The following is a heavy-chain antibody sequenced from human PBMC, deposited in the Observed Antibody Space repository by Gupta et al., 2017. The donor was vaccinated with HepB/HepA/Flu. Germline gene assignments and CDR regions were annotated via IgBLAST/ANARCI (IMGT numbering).Heavy chain of an antibody. J-gene: IGHJ4*02. CDR1: GYSFISFW. V-gene: IGHV5-51*01. D-gene: IGHD6-19*01. Sequence: EVQLVQSGAEVKKPGESLKISCKGSGYSFISFWIAWVRQMPGKGLEWMGIIYPSDSDTRYSPSVQGQVTISVDKSINTAYLQWSSLKASDTAMYYCARHLYSSGWSPLHSWCQGTLVTIYS. CDR2: IYPSDSDT. CDR3: ARHLYSSGWSPLHS.